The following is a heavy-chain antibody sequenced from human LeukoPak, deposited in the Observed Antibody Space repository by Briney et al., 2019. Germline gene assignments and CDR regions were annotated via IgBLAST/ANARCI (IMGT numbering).Heavy chain of an antibody. CDR1: GYTFTSYG. V-gene: IGHV1-2*02. Sequence: ASVKVSCKASGYTFTSYGISWVRQAPGQGLEWMGWINPNSGGTNYAQKFQGRVTMTRDTSISTAYMELSRLRSDDTAVYYCARLRGTRIAVAGKKWYYFDYWGQGTLVTVSS. CDR2: INPNSGGT. D-gene: IGHD6-19*01. CDR3: ARLRGTRIAVAGKKWYYFDY. J-gene: IGHJ4*02.